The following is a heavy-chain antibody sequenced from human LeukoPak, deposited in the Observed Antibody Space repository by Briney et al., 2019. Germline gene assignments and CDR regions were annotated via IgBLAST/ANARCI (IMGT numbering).Heavy chain of an antibody. CDR1: GYTFTSYD. V-gene: IGHV1-8*01. J-gene: IGHJ5*02. CDR2: VNPNSGNT. Sequence: GASVKVSCKASGYTFTSYDINWVRQVTGQGLEWMGWVNPNSGNTGYAQKFQGRVTMTRNTSISTAYMELSSLRSEDTAVYYCARAIFYYDSSGYLRTYNWFDPWGQGTLVTVSS. CDR3: ARAIFYYDSSGYLRTYNWFDP. D-gene: IGHD3-22*01.